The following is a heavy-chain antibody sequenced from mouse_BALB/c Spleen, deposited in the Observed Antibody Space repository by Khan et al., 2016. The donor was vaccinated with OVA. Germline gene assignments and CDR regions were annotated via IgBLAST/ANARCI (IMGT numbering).Heavy chain of an antibody. CDR2: INPSNGYT. CDR3: AREGAYYRSDGWFSY. CDR1: GYTFTTYT. J-gene: IGHJ3*01. Sequence: VQLKQSGAELARPGASVKMSCKASGYTFTTYTMHWVKQRPGQGLEWIGYINPSNGYTNYNQKFKDKSTLTADKSSSTAYMQLSSLTSDYSAVYYCAREGAYYRSDGWFSYWGQGTLATVSA. V-gene: IGHV1-4*01. D-gene: IGHD2-14*01.